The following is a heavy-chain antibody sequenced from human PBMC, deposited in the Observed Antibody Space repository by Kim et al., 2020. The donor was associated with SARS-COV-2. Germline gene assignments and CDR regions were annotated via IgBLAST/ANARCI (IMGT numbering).Heavy chain of an antibody. CDR1: GGSISSSSYY. Sequence: SETLSLTCTVSGGSISSSSYYWGWLRPPPGKGLEWIGSIYYGGSTYYNPSLKSRVTISVDTSKNQFSLKLSSVTAADTAVYYCASRPRRPYGSGSPFDYWGQGTLVTVSS. D-gene: IGHD3-10*01. CDR2: IYYGGST. J-gene: IGHJ4*02. CDR3: ASRPRRPYGSGSPFDY. V-gene: IGHV4-39*01.